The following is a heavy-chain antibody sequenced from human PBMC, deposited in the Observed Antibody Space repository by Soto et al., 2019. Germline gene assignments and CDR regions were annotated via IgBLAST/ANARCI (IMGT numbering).Heavy chain of an antibody. V-gene: IGHV4-34*01. Sequence: SEILSLTCAVYGGSFSGYYWSWIRQPPGKGLEWIGEINHSGSTNYNPSLKSRVTISVDTSKNQFSLKLSSVTAADTAVYYCARGPRGYDFWSGFPYYYMDVWGKGTTVTVSS. CDR1: GGSFSGYY. CDR3: ARGPRGYDFWSGFPYYYMDV. J-gene: IGHJ6*03. D-gene: IGHD3-3*01. CDR2: INHSGST.